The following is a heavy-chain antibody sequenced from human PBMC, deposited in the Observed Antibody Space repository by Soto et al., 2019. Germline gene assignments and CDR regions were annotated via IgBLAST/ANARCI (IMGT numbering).Heavy chain of an antibody. CDR3: ARDGYYGSGSCSFDY. V-gene: IGHV4-59*01. CDR1: GGSISSYY. J-gene: IGHJ4*02. CDR2: IYYSGST. Sequence: QVQLQESGPGLVKPSETLSLTCTVSGGSISSYYWSWIRQPPGKGLEWIGYIYYSGSTNYNPSLNVPLTISVDTSKNQFSLKLSSGTASDTAVYYCARDGYYGSGSCSFDYWGQGTLVTVSS. D-gene: IGHD3-10*01.